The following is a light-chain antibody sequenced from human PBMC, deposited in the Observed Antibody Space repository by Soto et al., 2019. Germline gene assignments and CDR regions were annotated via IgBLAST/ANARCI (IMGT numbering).Light chain of an antibody. J-gene: IGLJ2*01. V-gene: IGLV1-44*01. CDR1: SSNIGSHT. CDR2: NRN. Sequence: QSVLTQPPSASGTPGQRITISCSGSSSNIGSHTVNWYQQLPGATPKVLIYNRNERPSGVPDRFSGSKSGSSASLAISSRQPEDESHYYCAAWDDSLNGPRFGGGTQLTVL. CDR3: AAWDDSLNGPR.